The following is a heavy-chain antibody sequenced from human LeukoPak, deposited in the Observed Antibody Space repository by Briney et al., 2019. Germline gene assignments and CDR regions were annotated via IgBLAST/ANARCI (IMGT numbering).Heavy chain of an antibody. D-gene: IGHD5-18*01. V-gene: IGHV3-53*01. J-gene: IGHJ4*02. CDR2: IYSGGST. CDR1: GFTFSSYS. CDR3: ATIWLNYFDY. Sequence: GGSLRLSCAASGFTFSSYSMNWVRQAPGKGLEWVSVIYSGGSTYYADSVKGRFTISRDNSENTLYLQMNSLRAEDTAVYYCATIWLNYFDYWGQGTLVTVSS.